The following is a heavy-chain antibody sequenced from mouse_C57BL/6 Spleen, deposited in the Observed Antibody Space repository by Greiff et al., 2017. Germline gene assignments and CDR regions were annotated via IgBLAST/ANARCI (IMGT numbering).Heavy chain of an antibody. Sequence: VQLQQSGPELVKPGASVKISCKASGYTFTDYYMNWVKQSHGKSLEWIGDINPNNGGTSYNQKFKGKATLTVDKSSSTAYMELRSLTSEDSAVYYCARGVYYFDYGGQGTTLTVSS. V-gene: IGHV1-26*01. CDR1: GYTFTDYY. J-gene: IGHJ2*01. CDR3: ARGVYYFDY. CDR2: INPNNGGT.